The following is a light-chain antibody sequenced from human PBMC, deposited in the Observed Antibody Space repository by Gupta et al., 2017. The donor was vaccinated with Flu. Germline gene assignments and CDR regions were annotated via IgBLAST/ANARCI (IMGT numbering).Light chain of an antibody. CDR2: EIS. CDR3: SSDTTSNTGV. CDR1: SSYVGAYNF. V-gene: IGLV2-14*01. J-gene: IGLJ1*01. Sequence: QSALPQPASVAGSPVRSITISCPGTSSYVGAYNFVSWYHQHPAKAPNLIIYEISNRTAAVSSRFSFSEAGNTASLTISVPQAEDEDDYYCSSDTTSNTGVFGTGTKVTVL.